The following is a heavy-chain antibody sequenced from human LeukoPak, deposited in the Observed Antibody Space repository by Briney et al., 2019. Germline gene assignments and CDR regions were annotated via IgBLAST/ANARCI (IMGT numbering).Heavy chain of an antibody. CDR1: GDTFSSYA. CDR2: IIPIFGTA. Sequence: SVKVSCKASGDTFSSYAISWVRQAPGQGLEWMGGIIPIFGTANYAQKFQGRVTITTDESTSTAYMELSSLRSEDTAVYYCARLVGYCSSTSCLDFDYWGQGTLVTVSS. J-gene: IGHJ4*02. V-gene: IGHV1-69*05. D-gene: IGHD2-2*01. CDR3: ARLVGYCSSTSCLDFDY.